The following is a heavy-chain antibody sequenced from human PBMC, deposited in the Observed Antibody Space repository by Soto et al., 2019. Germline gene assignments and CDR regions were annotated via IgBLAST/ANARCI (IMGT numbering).Heavy chain of an antibody. J-gene: IGHJ6*03. CDR2: ISSNGIGT. Sequence: EVQLVESGGGLAQPGGSLRLSCAASGFTFSSDAMDWVRQAPGKGLEYVSGISSNGIGTYYASSVKGRFTISRDNYRDTVYLQMDSLRPEDMAVYYCARRARAAYYYMDVWGKGTTVTVS. CDR3: ARRARAAYYYMDV. V-gene: IGHV3-64*01. D-gene: IGHD6-6*01. CDR1: GFTFSSDA.